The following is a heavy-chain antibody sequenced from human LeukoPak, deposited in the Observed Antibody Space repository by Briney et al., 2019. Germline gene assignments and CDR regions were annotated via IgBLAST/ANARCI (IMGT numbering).Heavy chain of an antibody. J-gene: IGHJ4*02. Sequence: GGSLRLSCVGSGFTFSSHWMHWFRQVPGEGLVWVSRIDLDGTTTGYAESARGRFTISRDNAKNTLFLQMNGLRAEDTAVYYCARDLTWNTADYWGQGTLVTVSS. D-gene: IGHD1/OR15-1a*01. CDR3: ARDLTWNTADY. CDR1: GFTFSSHW. CDR2: IDLDGTTT. V-gene: IGHV3-74*01.